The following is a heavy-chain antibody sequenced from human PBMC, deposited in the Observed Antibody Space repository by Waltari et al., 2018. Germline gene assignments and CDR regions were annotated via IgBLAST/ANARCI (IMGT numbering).Heavy chain of an antibody. D-gene: IGHD2-15*01. CDR3: AREWGVMVGTAGYYFDY. CDR2: ISSGSSYI. J-gene: IGHJ4*02. CDR1: GFTFSSYT. Sequence: EVQLVGSGGGLVKPGGSLRLACAASGFTFSSYTMNVVHQAPGKELEWVSSISSGSSYIYYADSVKGRFTISRDNAKNSLYLQMNSLRAEDTAVYYCAREWGVMVGTAGYYFDYWGQGTLVTVSS. V-gene: IGHV3-21*01.